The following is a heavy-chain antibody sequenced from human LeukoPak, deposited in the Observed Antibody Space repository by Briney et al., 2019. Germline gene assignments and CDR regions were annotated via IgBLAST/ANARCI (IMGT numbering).Heavy chain of an antibody. Sequence: GSLRLSCAASGFTFSSYGMHWVRQAPGKGLEWVAVIWYDGSNKYYADSVKGRFTISRDNSKNTLYLQMNSLRAEDTAVYYCARDTGYSSSYDAFDIWGQGTMVTVSS. CDR1: GFTFSSYG. CDR3: ARDTGYSSSYDAFDI. V-gene: IGHV3-33*01. J-gene: IGHJ3*02. CDR2: IWYDGSNK. D-gene: IGHD6-13*01.